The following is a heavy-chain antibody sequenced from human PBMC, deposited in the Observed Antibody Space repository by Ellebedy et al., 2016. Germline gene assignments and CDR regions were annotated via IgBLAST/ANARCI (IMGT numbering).Heavy chain of an antibody. CDR3: ATNSPAIDY. CDR1: GGSFSGYY. V-gene: IGHV4-38-2*01. CDR2: IYHSGST. D-gene: IGHD4-23*01. J-gene: IGHJ4*02. Sequence: SETLSLXXAVYGGSFSGYYWGWIRQPPGKGLEWIGSIYHSGSTYYNPSLKSRVTISVDTSKNQFSLKLSSVTAADTAVYYCATNSPAIDYWGQGTLVTVSS.